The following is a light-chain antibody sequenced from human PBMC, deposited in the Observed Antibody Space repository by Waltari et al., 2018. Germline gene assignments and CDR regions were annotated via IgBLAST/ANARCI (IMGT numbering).Light chain of an antibody. CDR3: QSFDSSLAFSEVV. CDR2: GDI. Sequence: QPVLTQPPSVSGAPGQTVTIPCTGSSSNIGGGFDVQLYQRLPGRAPKLLIHGDINRPAGVPDRFSGSKSGTSASLAITGLQAEDEADYYCQSFDSSLAFSEVVFGGGTKLTVL. J-gene: IGLJ3*02. V-gene: IGLV1-40*01. CDR1: SSNIGGGFD.